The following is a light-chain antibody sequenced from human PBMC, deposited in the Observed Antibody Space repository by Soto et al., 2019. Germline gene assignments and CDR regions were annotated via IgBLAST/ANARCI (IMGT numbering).Light chain of an antibody. J-gene: IGKJ1*01. CDR2: GVS. V-gene: IGKV3-20*01. CDR3: LKYYNSPT. Sequence: EIVLTQSPGTLSLPPEARATLSGRARQSLSGSQLAWYQQRPGQAPRFLIYGVSTRATGIPERFSGSGSGTDFTLTISRLEPEDFVVYYCLKYYNSPTFGQGTKVDIK. CDR1: QSLSGSQ.